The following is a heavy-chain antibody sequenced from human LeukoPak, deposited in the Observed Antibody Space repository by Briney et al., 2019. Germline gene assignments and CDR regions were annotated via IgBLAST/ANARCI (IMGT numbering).Heavy chain of an antibody. CDR2: ISAYNGDT. J-gene: IGHJ4*02. D-gene: IGHD6-19*01. CDR3: ARDGISSDWYDY. CDR1: GYTFTNYG. Sequence: GASVKVSCKASGYTFTNYGITWVRQAPGQGLEWMGWISAYNGDTNYAQKFQDRVTMTTDTSTSTAYMDLRSLRSDDTAVYYCARDGISSDWYDYWGQGTLVTVSS. V-gene: IGHV1-18*01.